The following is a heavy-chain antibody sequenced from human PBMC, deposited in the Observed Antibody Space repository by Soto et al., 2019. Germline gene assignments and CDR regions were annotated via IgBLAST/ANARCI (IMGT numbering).Heavy chain of an antibody. CDR1: GLTFSGSA. CDR2: IRSQANSYAT. J-gene: IGHJ6*02. CDR3: ARMSFGLDV. Sequence: EVQLVESGGGLVQPGGSLKLSCAASGLTFSGSAMHWVRQASGKGLEWVGRIRSQANSYATAYAAPVKGRFSISRDDSKNTAYLEMNSLKTEDTAVYYCARMSFGLDVWGQGTTVSVSS. V-gene: IGHV3-73*02. D-gene: IGHD1-26*01.